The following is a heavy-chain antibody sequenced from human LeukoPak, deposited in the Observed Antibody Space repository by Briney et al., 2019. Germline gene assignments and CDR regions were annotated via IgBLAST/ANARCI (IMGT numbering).Heavy chain of an antibody. CDR3: AGSWFYRDYFEY. D-gene: IGHD3-10*01. CDR1: GFTFSSYA. V-gene: IGHV3-23*01. CDR2: ISGSGGNT. Sequence: PGGSLRLSCAASGFTFSSYAMSWVRQAPGKGLKWVSAISGSGGNTYYADSVKDRFTMSRDNSKNTLYLQMNSLRAEDTAVYYCAGSWFYRDYFEYWGQGTLVTVSS. J-gene: IGHJ4*02.